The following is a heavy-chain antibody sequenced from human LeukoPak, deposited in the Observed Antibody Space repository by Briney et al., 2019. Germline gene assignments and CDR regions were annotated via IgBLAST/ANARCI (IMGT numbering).Heavy chain of an antibody. V-gene: IGHV4-30-4*08. CDR1: GYSISSGYY. D-gene: IGHD6-19*01. CDR3: ARESSSGWSSSGGFDY. J-gene: IGHJ4*02. CDR2: IYYSGST. Sequence: KPSETLSLTCAVSGYSISSGYYWSWIRQPPGKGLEWIGYIYYSGSTYYNPSLKSRVTISVDTSKNQFSLKLSSVTAADTAVYYCARESSSGWSSSGGFDYWGQGTLVTVSS.